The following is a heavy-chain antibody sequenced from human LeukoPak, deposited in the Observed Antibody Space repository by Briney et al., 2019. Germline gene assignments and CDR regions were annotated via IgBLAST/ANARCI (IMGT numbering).Heavy chain of an antibody. V-gene: IGHV3-23*01. Sequence: PGGSLRLSCAVSGFTFRSYAMKWVRQAPGKGLEWVSAITADGSSTHYTISVKGRFIISRDTPKNTLYLQMNSLRAEDTAVYYCARRGSSGWYVFDYWGQGTLVTVSS. CDR1: GFTFRSYA. J-gene: IGHJ4*02. CDR2: ITADGSST. D-gene: IGHD6-19*01. CDR3: ARRGSSGWYVFDY.